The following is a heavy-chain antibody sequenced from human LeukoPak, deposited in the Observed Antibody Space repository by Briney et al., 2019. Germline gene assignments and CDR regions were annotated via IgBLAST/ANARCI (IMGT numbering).Heavy chain of an antibody. D-gene: IGHD3-22*01. CDR2: IHYSGGT. CDR1: GGSISSRNYH. CDR3: ARLDAYYDGSGYYYPAFFQH. J-gene: IGHJ1*01. Sequence: SETLSLTCTVSGGSISSRNYHWGWIRQPPGKGLEWIGSIHYSGGTYYNPSLRSRVTISVDTSKNQFSLKLSSVPAADTAVYYCARLDAYYDGSGYYYPAFFQHWGQGSLVTVSS. V-gene: IGHV4-39*01.